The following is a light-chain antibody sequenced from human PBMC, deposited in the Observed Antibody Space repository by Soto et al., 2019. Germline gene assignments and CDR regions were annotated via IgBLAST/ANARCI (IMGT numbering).Light chain of an antibody. J-gene: IGKJ4*01. V-gene: IGKV3-15*01. Sequence: EMVMTQSPDTLSVSPGERASLSCRASQSVKTKLAWYQKKPGQSPRLLIYGASTRATGIPARFSGSGSGTDFTLTISRLEPEDFAVYYCQQRSNWPHLTFGGGTKVDIK. CDR1: QSVKTK. CDR2: GAS. CDR3: QQRSNWPHLT.